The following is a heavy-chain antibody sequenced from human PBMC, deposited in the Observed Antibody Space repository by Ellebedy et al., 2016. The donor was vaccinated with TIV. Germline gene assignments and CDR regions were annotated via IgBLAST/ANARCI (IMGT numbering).Heavy chain of an antibody. CDR2: IYPADSNT. V-gene: IGHV5-51*01. CDR3: ARPIQLSGQWSAKGMDV. J-gene: IGHJ6*02. CDR1: GYNFPNYW. Sequence: GESLKISXKGSGYNFPNYWIAWVRQMPGKGLEWMGIIYPADSNTKYSPPFQGQVTISADKSISTAYLQWSSLEASDTAIYYCARPIQLSGQWSAKGMDVWGQGTTVTVS. D-gene: IGHD1-1*01.